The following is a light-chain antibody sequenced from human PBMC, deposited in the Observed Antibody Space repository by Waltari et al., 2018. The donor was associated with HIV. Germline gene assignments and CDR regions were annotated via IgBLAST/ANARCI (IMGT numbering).Light chain of an antibody. V-gene: IGKV2D-29*01. J-gene: IGKJ1*01. CDR2: EVS. CDR1: QSLLHSDGKTY. Sequence: DIVMTQTPVSLSVTPGQPASISCKSSQSLLHSDGKTYLYWYLQRPGQPPQPLMYEVSTRFAGVPDRFSGSGSGTDFTLRISRVEAEDVGVYYCMQTVQLSWTFDQGTKVQIK. CDR3: MQTVQLSWT.